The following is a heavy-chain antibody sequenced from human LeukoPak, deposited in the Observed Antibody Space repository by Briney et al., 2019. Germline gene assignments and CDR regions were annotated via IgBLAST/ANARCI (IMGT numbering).Heavy chain of an antibody. Sequence: GASVKVSCEASGYTFTSYGISWVRQAPGQGLEWMGWINPNSGGTNYAQKFQDRVTMTRDTSISTVYMELSRLRSDDTAVYYCARSPDILTGEKFDYWGQGTLVTVSS. CDR3: ARSPDILTGEKFDY. CDR1: GYTFTSYG. D-gene: IGHD3-9*01. V-gene: IGHV1-2*02. CDR2: INPNSGGT. J-gene: IGHJ4*02.